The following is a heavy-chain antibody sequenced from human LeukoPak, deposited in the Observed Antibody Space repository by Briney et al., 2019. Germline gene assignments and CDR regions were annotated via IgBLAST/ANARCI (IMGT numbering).Heavy chain of an antibody. CDR3: ARGEVVDTAMVLDY. D-gene: IGHD5-18*01. CDR1: GGTVSSYA. CDR2: IIPILGIA. V-gene: IGHV1-69*04. Sequence: GASVRVSCKASGGTVSSYATSWVRQAPGQGLECMGRIIPILGIANYAQKFQGRVTITADKSTSTAYMELSSLRSEDTAVYYCARGEVVDTAMVLDYWGQRTLVTVSS. J-gene: IGHJ4*02.